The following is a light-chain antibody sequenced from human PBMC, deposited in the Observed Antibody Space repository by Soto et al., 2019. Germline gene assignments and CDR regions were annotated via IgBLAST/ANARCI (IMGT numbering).Light chain of an antibody. J-gene: IGLJ1*01. V-gene: IGLV3-21*04. CDR1: SIGSKS. CDR3: QVWDSSSDHVYV. Sequence: SYELTQPPSVSVAPGETARLTCGGNSIGSKSVHWYQQKAGQAPVLVIYYDTDRPSGIPERFSGSNSGYTATLTISRVEAGDEDDYYCQVWDSSSDHVYVFGTGTKVTVL. CDR2: YDT.